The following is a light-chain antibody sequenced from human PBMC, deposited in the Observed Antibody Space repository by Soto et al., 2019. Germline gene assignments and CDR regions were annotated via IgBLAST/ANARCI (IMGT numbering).Light chain of an antibody. J-gene: IGKJ2*01. Sequence: IQMTQSPSTLSASVGDRVTITCRASQTIGNWLAWYQQKTGKAPKLLIYDASSLERGVPSRFSGSRSGTEFTLTISSLRPDDFATYYCQQYDSYSYTFGQGTKLEIK. V-gene: IGKV1-5*01. CDR1: QTIGNW. CDR3: QQYDSYSYT. CDR2: DAS.